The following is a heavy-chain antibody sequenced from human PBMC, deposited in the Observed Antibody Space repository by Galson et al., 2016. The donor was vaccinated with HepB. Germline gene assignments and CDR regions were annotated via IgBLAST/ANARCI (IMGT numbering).Heavy chain of an antibody. Sequence: SVKVSCKASGYTFTSFYMHWVRQAPGKGLEWMGGFDPEDGEINYAQKFQGRVTMTEDTSTDTVYLELSSLRSEDTAVYYCAKFPFTVTPHSHHYYFGMDVWGQGTTVTVSS. V-gene: IGHV1-24*01. D-gene: IGHD4-17*01. CDR2: FDPEDGEI. J-gene: IGHJ6*02. CDR3: AKFPFTVTPHSHHYYFGMDV. CDR1: GYTFTSFY.